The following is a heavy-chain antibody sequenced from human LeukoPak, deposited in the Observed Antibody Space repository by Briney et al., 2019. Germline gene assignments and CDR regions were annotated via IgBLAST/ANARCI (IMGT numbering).Heavy chain of an antibody. J-gene: IGHJ6*03. CDR1: GFTFSNYD. CDR2: IRYDGSNK. D-gene: IGHD3-16*01. V-gene: IGHV3-30*02. Sequence: GGSLRLSCAASGFTFSNYDINWVRQAPGKGLEGVAFIRYDGSNKYVDSVKGRFTISRDNSKNTLYLQMNSLRGEDTAVYYCAKGLGPDYYYYMDVWGKGTTVTVSS. CDR3: AKGLGPDYYYYMDV.